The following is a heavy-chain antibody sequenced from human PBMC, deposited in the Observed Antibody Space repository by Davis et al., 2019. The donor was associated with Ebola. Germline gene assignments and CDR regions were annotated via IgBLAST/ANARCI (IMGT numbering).Heavy chain of an antibody. D-gene: IGHD7-27*01. J-gene: IGHJ4*02. CDR3: AKGRELLTGDFDY. V-gene: IGHV3-30*04. CDR1: GFTFSSYA. Sequence: GESLKISCAASGFTFSSYAMHWVRQAPGKGLEWVAVISYDGSNKYYADSVKGRFTISRDNSKNTLYLQMNSLRAEDTAVYYCAKGRELLTGDFDYWGQGTLVTVSS. CDR2: ISYDGSNK.